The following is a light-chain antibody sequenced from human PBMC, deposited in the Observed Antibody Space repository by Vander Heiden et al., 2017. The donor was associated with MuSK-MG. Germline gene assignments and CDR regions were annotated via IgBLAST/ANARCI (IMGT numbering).Light chain of an antibody. J-gene: IGKJ5*01. V-gene: IGKV1-39*01. Sequence: DIQMTQSPSSLSASVGDRVTITCRASQSISSYLNWYQQKPGKAPKLLIYAASSLQSGVPSRFSGSGSGTDFTLTISSLQPEDFATYYCQQTDSTPSITFGQRTRLDIK. CDR3: QQTDSTPSIT. CDR2: AAS. CDR1: QSISSY.